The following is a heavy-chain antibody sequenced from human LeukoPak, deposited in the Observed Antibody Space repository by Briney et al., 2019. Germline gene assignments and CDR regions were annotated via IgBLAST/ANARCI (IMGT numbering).Heavy chain of an antibody. V-gene: IGHV4-39*01. D-gene: IGHD3-10*01. CDR3: ARQTGHYYGSGSRRKTNWFDP. CDR2: IYYSGST. CDR1: GGSISSSSYY. J-gene: IGHJ5*02. Sequence: SETLSLTCTVSGGSISSSSYYWGWIRQPPGKGLEWIGSIYYSGSTYYNPSLKSRVTISVDTSKNQFSLKLSSVTAADTAVHYCARQTGHYYGSGSRRKTNWFDPWGQGTLVTVSS.